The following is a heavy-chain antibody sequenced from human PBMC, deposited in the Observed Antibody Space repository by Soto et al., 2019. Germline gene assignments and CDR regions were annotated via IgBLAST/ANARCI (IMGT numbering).Heavy chain of an antibody. CDR3: AGSGYDEMENWFDP. CDR2: IIPIFGTA. Sequence: ASVKVSCKASGGTFSSYAISWVRQAPGQGLEWMGGIIPIFGTANYAQKFQGRVTITADESTSTAYMELSSLRSEDTAVYYCAGSGYDEMENWFDPWGQGTLVTVSS. V-gene: IGHV1-69*13. J-gene: IGHJ5*02. D-gene: IGHD5-12*01. CDR1: GGTFSSYA.